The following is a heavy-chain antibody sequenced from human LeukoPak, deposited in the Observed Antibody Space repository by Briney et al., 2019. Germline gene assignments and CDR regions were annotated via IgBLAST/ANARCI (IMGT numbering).Heavy chain of an antibody. CDR3: ARAYCGGDCYISGSLFHYFDY. D-gene: IGHD2-21*01. Sequence: AGGSLRPSCAASGFTFSSYAMSWVRQAPGKGLEWVSAISGSGGSTYYADSVKGRFTISGDNSKNTLYLQMNSLRAEDTAVYYCARAYCGGDCYISGSLFHYFDYWGQGTLVTVSS. CDR2: ISGSGGST. J-gene: IGHJ4*02. CDR1: GFTFSSYA. V-gene: IGHV3-23*01.